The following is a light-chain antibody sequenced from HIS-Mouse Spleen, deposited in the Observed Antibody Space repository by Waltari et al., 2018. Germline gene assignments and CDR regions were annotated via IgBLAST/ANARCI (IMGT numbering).Light chain of an antibody. V-gene: IGKV4-1*01. Sequence: DIVMTQSPDSLAVSLGERATINCKSSQSVLYSSNNKNYLAWYQQEPGQPPKLLIYWASTRDSGVPDRCSGSGSGTDFTLTISSLQAEDVAVYYCQQYYSTPYTFGQGTKLEIK. CDR1: QSVLYSSNNKNY. J-gene: IGKJ2*01. CDR2: WAS. CDR3: QQYYSTPYT.